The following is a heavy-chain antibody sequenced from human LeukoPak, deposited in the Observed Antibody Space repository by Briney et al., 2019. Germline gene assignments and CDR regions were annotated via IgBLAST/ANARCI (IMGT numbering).Heavy chain of an antibody. CDR3: AKVNYYESSGYYDY. J-gene: IGHJ4*02. CDR1: GFPFSSYG. Sequence: GGSLRLSCAASGFPFSSYGVHWVRQAPGKGLEWVAVISHDGTNKYYVDSVKGRFTISRDNSKNTLYLQMNSLRAEDTAVYYCAKVNYYESSGYYDYWGQGTLVTVSS. D-gene: IGHD3-22*01. CDR2: ISHDGTNK. V-gene: IGHV3-30*18.